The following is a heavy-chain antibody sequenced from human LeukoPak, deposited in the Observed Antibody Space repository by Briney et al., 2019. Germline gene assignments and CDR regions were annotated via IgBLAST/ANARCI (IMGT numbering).Heavy chain of an antibody. Sequence: PGGSLRLSCAASGFTFSSYSMNWVRQAPGKGLEWVSPISSSSSYIYYADSVKGRFTISRDNAKNSLYLQMNSLRAEDTAVYYCAREDSYYYGSGSYPFDYWGQGTLVTVSS. CDR1: GFTFSSYS. J-gene: IGHJ4*02. V-gene: IGHV3-21*01. CDR2: ISSSSSYI. D-gene: IGHD3-10*01. CDR3: AREDSYYYGSGSYPFDY.